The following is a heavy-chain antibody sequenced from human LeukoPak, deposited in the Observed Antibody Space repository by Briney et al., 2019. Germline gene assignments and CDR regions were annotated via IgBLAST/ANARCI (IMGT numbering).Heavy chain of an antibody. V-gene: IGHV1-69*13. J-gene: IGHJ6*02. CDR2: IIPIFGTA. CDR1: GYTFTSYA. Sequence: SVTVSCTASGYTFTSYAMNWVRQAPGQGLEWMGGIIPIFGTANYAQKFQGRVTITADESTSTAYMELSSLRSEDTAVYYCARDKAGIAVANYGMDVWGQGTTVTVSS. CDR3: ARDKAGIAVANYGMDV. D-gene: IGHD6-19*01.